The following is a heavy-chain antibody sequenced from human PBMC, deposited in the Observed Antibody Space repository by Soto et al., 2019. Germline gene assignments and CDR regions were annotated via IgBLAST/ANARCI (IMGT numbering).Heavy chain of an antibody. J-gene: IGHJ5*02. CDR3: ARHGHYDYIWGSYRPNWFDP. D-gene: IGHD3-16*02. V-gene: IGHV4-59*08. CDR1: GGSISSYY. Sequence: QVQLQESGPGLVKPSETLSLTCTVSGGSISSYYWSWVRQPPGKGLEWIGYIYYSGSTNYNPSLKSQGTKSVDTSKNQYSLKHRSVTGADTAVYYCARHGHYDYIWGSYRPNWFDPWGQGTLVTVSS. CDR2: IYYSGST.